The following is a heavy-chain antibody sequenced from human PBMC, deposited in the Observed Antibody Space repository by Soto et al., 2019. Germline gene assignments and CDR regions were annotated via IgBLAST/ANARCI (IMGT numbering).Heavy chain of an antibody. CDR1: GDTFTSYY. J-gene: IGHJ5*02. CDR3: ASSSGGVFGIILEGTNWFDP. D-gene: IGHD3-16*01. Sequence: ASVKVSCKAPGDTFTSYYMHWVRQAPGHGLEGMGVINPNGGSTRFAQKFQGRVTMTSDTFTSTVYIELRGLTSEDTAVYYCASSSGGVFGIILEGTNWFDPWGQGTLVTVSS. CDR2: INPNGGST. V-gene: IGHV1-46*01.